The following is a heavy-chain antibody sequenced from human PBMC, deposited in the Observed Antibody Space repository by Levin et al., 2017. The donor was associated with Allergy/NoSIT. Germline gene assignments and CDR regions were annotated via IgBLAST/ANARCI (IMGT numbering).Heavy chain of an antibody. CDR2: ISYDGSNK. CDR3: ARVREYYYDSSGSPPNQDYDYGMDV. D-gene: IGHD3-22*01. CDR1: GFTFSSYA. V-gene: IGHV3-30*04. Sequence: GGSLRLSCAASGFTFSSYAMHWVRQAPGKGLEWVAVISYDGSNKYYADSVKGRFTISRDNSKNTLYLQMNSLRAEDTAVYYCARVREYYYDSSGSPPNQDYDYGMDVWGQGTTVTVSS. J-gene: IGHJ6*02.